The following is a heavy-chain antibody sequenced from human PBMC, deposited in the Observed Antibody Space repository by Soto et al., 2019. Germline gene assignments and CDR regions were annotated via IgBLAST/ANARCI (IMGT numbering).Heavy chain of an antibody. V-gene: IGHV3-23*01. CDR2: MSGSSSTT. D-gene: IGHD1-7*01. J-gene: IGHJ4*02. CDR3: AKNQERELPRVIDF. Sequence: GGSLRLSCATSGLTFSNYAMSWVRQAPGGGLEWVSSMSGSSSTTYYADSVRGRFTISRDRSKSTLYLQMSSLRAEDTALYYCAKNQERELPRVIDFWGQGTLVTVSS. CDR1: GLTFSNYA.